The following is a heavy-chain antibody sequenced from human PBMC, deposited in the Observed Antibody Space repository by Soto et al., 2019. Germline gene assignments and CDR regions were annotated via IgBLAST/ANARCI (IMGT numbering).Heavy chain of an antibody. D-gene: IGHD3-3*01. CDR3: SRAPFWSGYTYYFDY. V-gene: IGHV4-31*03. CDR1: GGSISSGGYY. Sequence: SETLSLTCTVSGGSISSGGYYWSWIRQHPGKGLEWIGYIYYSGSTYYNPSLKSRVTISVDTSKNQFSLKLSSVTAADTAVYYCSRAPFWSGYTYYFDYWGQGTLVTVSS. J-gene: IGHJ4*01. CDR2: IYYSGST.